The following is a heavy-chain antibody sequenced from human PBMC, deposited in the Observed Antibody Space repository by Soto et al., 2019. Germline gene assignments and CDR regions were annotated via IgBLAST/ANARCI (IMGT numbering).Heavy chain of an antibody. D-gene: IGHD1-1*01. CDR3: ARSTTGSPCFDD. J-gene: IGHJ4*02. CDR1: GFTFSSYS. V-gene: IGHV3-21*01. Sequence: GGSLRLSCAASGFTFSSYSMSWVRQAPGKGLEWVSSISPDSTYIYYADSLKGRFTISRDNAQSSLYLQMNSLRAEDTAVYYCARSTTGSPCFDDWGQGTLVTVSS. CDR2: ISPDSTYI.